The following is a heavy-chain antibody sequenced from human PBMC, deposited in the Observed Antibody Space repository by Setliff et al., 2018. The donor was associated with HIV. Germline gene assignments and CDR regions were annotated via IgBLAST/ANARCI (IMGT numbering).Heavy chain of an antibody. J-gene: IGHJ4*02. V-gene: IGHV3-48*01. CDR2: ISSSSSTI. CDR1: GFTFSSYS. Sequence: PGGSLRLSCAASGFTFSSYSMNWVRQAPGKGLEWVSYISSSSSTIYYADSVKGRFTISRDNAKNSLYLQMNSLRAGDTAVYYCARDDPAGGIDYWGQGTLVTVSS. CDR3: ARDDPAGGIDY. D-gene: IGHD1-26*01.